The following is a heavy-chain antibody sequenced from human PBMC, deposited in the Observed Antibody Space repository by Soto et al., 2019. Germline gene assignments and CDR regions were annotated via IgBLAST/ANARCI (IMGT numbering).Heavy chain of an antibody. D-gene: IGHD2-8*01. Sequence: GGSLRLSCAASGLTFVNHAMTWARRPPGKGLEWVSTIDSGGVNTHYADSVKGRFTISRDNSRNTLYLQMNNLRPEDTALYYCVSWVSAHFDFWGRGTQVTVSS. CDR3: VSWVSAHFDF. CDR1: GLTFVNHA. CDR2: IDSGGVNT. V-gene: IGHV3-23*01. J-gene: IGHJ4*02.